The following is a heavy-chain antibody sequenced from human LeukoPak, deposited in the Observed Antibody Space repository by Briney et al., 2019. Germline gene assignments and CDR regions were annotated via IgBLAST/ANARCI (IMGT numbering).Heavy chain of an antibody. CDR3: ARDWGHYGPGSYYKGY. V-gene: IGHV4-38-2*02. J-gene: IGHJ4*02. Sequence: PSETLSLTCAVSGYSISSGYYWGWIRQPPGKGLEWIGSIYHSGSTYYNPSLKSRVTISVDTSKNQFSLKLSSVTAADTAVYYCARDWGHYGPGSYYKGYWGQGTLVTVSS. CDR1: GYSISSGYY. D-gene: IGHD3-10*01. CDR2: IYHSGST.